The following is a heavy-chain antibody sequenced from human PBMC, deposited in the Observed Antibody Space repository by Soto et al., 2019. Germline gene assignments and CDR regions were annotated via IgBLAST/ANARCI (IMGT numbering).Heavy chain of an antibody. D-gene: IGHD5-18*01. J-gene: IGHJ5*02. Sequence: QVQLVQSGAEVKKPGSSVKVSCKASGGTFSSYAISWVRQAPGQGLEWMGGIIPIFGTANYAQKFQGRVTITADKSTSTAYMELSSLRSEDTPVYYCARDSGLYSYGSNWFDPWGQGTLVTVSS. CDR2: IIPIFGTA. CDR1: GGTFSSYA. V-gene: IGHV1-69*06. CDR3: ARDSGLYSYGSNWFDP.